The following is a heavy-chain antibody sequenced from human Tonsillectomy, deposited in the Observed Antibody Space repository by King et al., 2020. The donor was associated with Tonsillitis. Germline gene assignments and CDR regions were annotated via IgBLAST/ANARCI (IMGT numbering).Heavy chain of an antibody. CDR3: AKHQLGSSAWLPPRAFDI. V-gene: IGHV3-23*04. CDR1: GFTFSSYA. CDR2: ISGSGGST. D-gene: IGHD6-19*01. Sequence: VQLVESGGGLVQPGGSLRLSCAASGFTFSSYAMSWVRQAPGKGLEWVSAISGSGGSTYYADSVQGRFTISRGNSKNTLYLQMNSLRAEDTAVYFCAKHQLGSSAWLPPRAFDIWGQGTMVTVSS. J-gene: IGHJ3*02.